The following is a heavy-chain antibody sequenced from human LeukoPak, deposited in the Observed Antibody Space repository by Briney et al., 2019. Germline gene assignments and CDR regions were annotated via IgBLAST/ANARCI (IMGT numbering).Heavy chain of an antibody. J-gene: IGHJ6*03. CDR1: GGSISSGDYY. V-gene: IGHV4-30-4*08. CDR3: ARVAQIVDSYPYYYYMDV. D-gene: IGHD2-15*01. CDR2: IYYSGST. Sequence: SETLSLTCTVSGGSISSGDYYWSWIRQPPGKGLEWIGYIYYSGSTYYNPSLKSRVTISVDTSKNQFSLKLSSVTAADTAVYYCARVAQIVDSYPYYYYMDVWGKGTTVTVSS.